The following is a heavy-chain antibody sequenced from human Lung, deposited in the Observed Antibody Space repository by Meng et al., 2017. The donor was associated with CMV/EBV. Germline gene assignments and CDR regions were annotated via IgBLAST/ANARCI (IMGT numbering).Heavy chain of an antibody. CDR2: IKQDGSEE. CDR1: GFTFSGYW. V-gene: IGHV3-7*01. J-gene: IGHJ6*02. Sequence: GGSLRLSCAASGFTFSGYWMTWVRQAPGKGLEWVANIKQDGSEEYYVDSVKGRFTISRDNVKNTLYLQMNSLRAEDTAVYYCATDCTFGSCSHTGYYSYYYGMGVWGQGTAVTVSS. D-gene: IGHD2-15*01. CDR3: ATDCTFGSCSHTGYYSYYYGMGV.